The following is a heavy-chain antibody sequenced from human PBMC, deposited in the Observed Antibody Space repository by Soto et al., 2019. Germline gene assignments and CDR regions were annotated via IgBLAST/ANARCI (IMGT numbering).Heavy chain of an antibody. CDR2: IIPIFGTA. Sequence: SVKVSCKASGGTFSSYAISWVRQAPGQGLEWMGGIIPIFGTANYAQKFQGRVTITADESTSTAYMELSSLRSEDTAVYYCASSLGVVPAAIGYYYYYGMDVWGQGTTVTVSS. CDR3: ASSLGVVPAAIGYYYYYGMDV. D-gene: IGHD2-2*02. CDR1: GGTFSSYA. V-gene: IGHV1-69*13. J-gene: IGHJ6*02.